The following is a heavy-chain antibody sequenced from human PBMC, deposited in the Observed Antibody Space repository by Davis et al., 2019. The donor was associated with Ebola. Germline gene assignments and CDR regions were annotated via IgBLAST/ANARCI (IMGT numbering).Heavy chain of an antibody. CDR3: ARALLDDQAPCDY. V-gene: IGHV4-34*01. D-gene: IGHD1-26*01. J-gene: IGHJ4*02. Sequence: PSETLSLTCAVYGGSFSGYYWSWIRQPPGKGLEWIGEINHSGSTNYNPSLKSRVTISVDTSKNQFSLKLSSVTAADTAVYYCARALLDDQAPCDYWGQGTLVTVSS. CDR2: INHSGST. CDR1: GGSFSGYY.